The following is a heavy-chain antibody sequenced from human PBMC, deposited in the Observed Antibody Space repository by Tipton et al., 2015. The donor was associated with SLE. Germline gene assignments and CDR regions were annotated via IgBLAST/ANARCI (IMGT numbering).Heavy chain of an antibody. J-gene: IGHJ6*03. CDR3: ARGAPGEKEYYYYYMDV. CDR2: IYYSGST. Sequence: LRLSCTVSGGSISSYYWSWIRQPPGKGLEWIGYIYYSGSTNYNPSLKSRVTISVDTSKNQFSLKLSSVTAADTAVYYCARGAPGEKEYYYYYMDVWGKGTTVTVSS. CDR1: GGSISSYY. D-gene: IGHD3-10*01. V-gene: IGHV4-59*01.